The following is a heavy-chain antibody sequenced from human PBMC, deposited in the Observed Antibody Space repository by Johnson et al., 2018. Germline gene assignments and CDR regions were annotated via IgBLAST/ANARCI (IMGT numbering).Heavy chain of an antibody. Sequence: QVQLVQSGAEVKKPGSSVKVSCKASGGTFSSYAISWVRQAPGQGLEWMGRMNPNSGNTGYAQKFQGRVTMTRNTSISTAYMELSSLRSEDTAVYYCARGRSYLAVDAFDIWGQGTMVTVSS. CDR3: ARGRSYLAVDAFDI. J-gene: IGHJ3*02. D-gene: IGHD1-26*01. CDR1: GGTFSSYA. V-gene: IGHV1-8*02. CDR2: MNPNSGNT.